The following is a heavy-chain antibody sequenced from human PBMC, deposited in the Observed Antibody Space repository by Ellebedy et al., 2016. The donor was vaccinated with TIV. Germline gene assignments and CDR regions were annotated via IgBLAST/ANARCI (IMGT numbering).Heavy chain of an antibody. CDR2: IKSTTDGGAA. CDR1: GFTFRNAW. J-gene: IGHJ6*02. V-gene: IGHV3-15*07. Sequence: PGGSLRLSCGASGFTFRNAWFNWVRRAPGKGLEWVGRIKSTTDGGAADLAAAVKGRFVISRDDSENTGYLQMNGLSIDDSAVYFCTRDHLQIPPGAMDVWGPGTTVTVSS. D-gene: IGHD2-21*01. CDR3: TRDHLQIPPGAMDV.